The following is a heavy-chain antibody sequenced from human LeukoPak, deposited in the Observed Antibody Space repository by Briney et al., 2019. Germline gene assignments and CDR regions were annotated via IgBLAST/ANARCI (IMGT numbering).Heavy chain of an antibody. CDR3: ASCDGYRSHFDY. CDR1: GGSFSGYY. CDR2: INHSGST. J-gene: IGHJ4*02. D-gene: IGHD5-24*01. Sequence: SETLSLTCAVYGGSFSGYYWSWIRQPPGKGLEWIGEINHSGSTNYNPSLKSRVTISVDTSKNQFSLKLSSVTAADTAVYYCASCDGYRSHFDYWGQGTLVTVSS. V-gene: IGHV4-34*01.